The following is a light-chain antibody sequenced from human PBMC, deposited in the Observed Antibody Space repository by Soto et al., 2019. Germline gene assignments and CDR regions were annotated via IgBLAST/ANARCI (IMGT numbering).Light chain of an antibody. Sequence: DIQMTQSRSTLSSFLVDIVTITFLASQSISTSLAWYQQKPGKAPKLLIYMASILESGVPTRFSGSGSGTDFTLTISSLQPEDFATYYCQQSYSTPHTFGQGTKVDIK. CDR3: QQSYSTPHT. J-gene: IGKJ1*01. V-gene: IGKV1-5*03. CDR2: MAS. CDR1: QSISTS.